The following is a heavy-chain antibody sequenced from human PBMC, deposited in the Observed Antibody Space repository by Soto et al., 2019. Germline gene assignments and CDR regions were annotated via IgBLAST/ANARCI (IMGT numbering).Heavy chain of an antibody. Sequence: QVQLVQSGAEVKKPGASVKVSCKASGYTFTGYYMHWVRQAPGQGLEWMGWINPNSGGTNYAQKLQGRVTMTRDTSISTAYMELSRLRSDDTAVYYCARAKITIFGVVIGGQGFDYWGQGTLVTVSS. CDR1: GYTFTGYY. J-gene: IGHJ4*02. CDR3: ARAKITIFGVVIGGQGFDY. D-gene: IGHD3-3*01. V-gene: IGHV1-2*02. CDR2: INPNSGGT.